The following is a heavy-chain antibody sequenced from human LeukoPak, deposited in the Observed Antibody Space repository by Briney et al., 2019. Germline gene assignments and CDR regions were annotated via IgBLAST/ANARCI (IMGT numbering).Heavy chain of an antibody. V-gene: IGHV3-48*03. Sequence: GGSLRLSCAASGFTFSSYEMNWVRQAPGKGLVWVSYISSSGSTIYYADSVKGRFTISRDNAKNSLYLQMNSLRAEDTAVYYCARGGSGYSYGKIDSWGQGILVTVSS. D-gene: IGHD5-18*01. CDR2: ISSSGSTI. CDR3: ARGGSGYSYGKIDS. J-gene: IGHJ4*02. CDR1: GFTFSSYE.